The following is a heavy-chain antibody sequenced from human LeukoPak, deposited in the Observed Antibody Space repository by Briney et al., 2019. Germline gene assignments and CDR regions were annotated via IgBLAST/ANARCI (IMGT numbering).Heavy chain of an antibody. V-gene: IGHV4-34*01. J-gene: IGHJ4*02. CDR1: GGSFSGYY. Sequence: SETLSLTCAVYGGSFSGYYWSWIRQPPGKGLEWIGEINHSGSTNYNPSLKSRVTISVDTSKNQFSLKLSSVTAADTAVYYCARLARYSRFDYWGQGTLVTVSS. D-gene: IGHD1-14*01. CDR3: ARLARYSRFDY. CDR2: INHSGST.